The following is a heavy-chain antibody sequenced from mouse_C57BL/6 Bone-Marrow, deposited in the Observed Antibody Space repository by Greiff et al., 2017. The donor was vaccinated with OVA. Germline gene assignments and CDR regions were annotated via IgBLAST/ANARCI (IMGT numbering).Heavy chain of an antibody. D-gene: IGHD1-1*01. CDR1: GYTFTSYW. V-gene: IGHV1-59*01. Sequence: QVQLQQPGAELVRPGTSVKLSCKASGYTFTSYWMHWVKQRPGQGLEWIGVIDPSDSYTNYNQKFKGKATLTVDTSSSTAYMQLSSLTSEDSAVYYCARDYYGSNPYWYFDVWGTGTTVTVSS. CDR3: ARDYYGSNPYWYFDV. CDR2: IDPSDSYT. J-gene: IGHJ1*03.